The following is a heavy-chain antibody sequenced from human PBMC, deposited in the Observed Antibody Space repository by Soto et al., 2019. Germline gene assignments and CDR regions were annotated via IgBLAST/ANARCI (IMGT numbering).Heavy chain of an antibody. CDR2: TYHVGIP. CDR1: GGSISSSNW. V-gene: IGHV4-4*02. J-gene: IGHJ5*02. D-gene: IGHD2-15*01. Sequence: PSETLSLTCTVSGGSISSSNWWTWVRQAPGKGLEWIGETYHVGIPSYNPSLKGRVSISVDTSNNQFLLNLSSVTAADAAVYYCARGFRCSGGSCAEGWFDPWGQGTLVTVSS. CDR3: ARGFRCSGGSCAEGWFDP.